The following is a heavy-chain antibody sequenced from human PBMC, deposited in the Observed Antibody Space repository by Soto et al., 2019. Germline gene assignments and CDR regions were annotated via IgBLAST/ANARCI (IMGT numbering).Heavy chain of an antibody. D-gene: IGHD4-4*01. CDR1: GYTFTSYY. Sequence: QVQLVPSGAEVKKPGASVKVSCKASGYTFTSYYMHWVRQAPGQGLEWMGIINPSGGSTSYAQKFQGRVTMPRDTSTSTVYMELSSLRSEDTAVYYCARDYSNYLGLRGVFDYWGQGTLVTVSS. J-gene: IGHJ4*02. V-gene: IGHV1-46*01. CDR3: ARDYSNYLGLRGVFDY. CDR2: INPSGGST.